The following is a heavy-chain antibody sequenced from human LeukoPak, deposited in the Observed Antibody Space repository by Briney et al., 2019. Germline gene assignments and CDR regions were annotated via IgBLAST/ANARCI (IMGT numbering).Heavy chain of an antibody. CDR2: IWYDGTSK. J-gene: IGHJ4*01. CDR3: ARXRXSWXIDY. V-gene: IGHV3-33*01. Sequence: GGSLRLSCAASGFSLSAYGVHWVRQAPGKGLEWVAVIWYDGTSKDYADSVRGRFTISRDNSKNTLYLQMNSLRAEDTAVYYCARXRXSWXIDYWGXGTLVTVS. CDR1: GFSLSAYG.